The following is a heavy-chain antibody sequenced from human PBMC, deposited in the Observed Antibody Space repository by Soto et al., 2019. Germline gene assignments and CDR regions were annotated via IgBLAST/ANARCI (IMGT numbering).Heavy chain of an antibody. J-gene: IGHJ4*02. CDR1: GYTFISYW. D-gene: IGHD3-16*02. CDR3: ARIIAASGTGFDV. V-gene: IGHV5-51*01. Sequence: PGESLKISCKGSGYTFISYWIAWVRQKPGKGLEWMGMIYPGDSDTRYSPSFQGQVTISADKSTNTAHLQWSSLEASDSARYYWARIIAASGTGFDVWGQGTLVTVSS. CDR2: IYPGDSDT.